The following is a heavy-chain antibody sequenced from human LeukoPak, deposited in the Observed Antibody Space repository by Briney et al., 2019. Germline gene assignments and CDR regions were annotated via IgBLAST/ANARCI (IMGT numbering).Heavy chain of an antibody. Sequence: ASVKVSCKASGYTFTGYYMHWVRQAPGQGLEWMGWINPNSGGTNYAQKFQGRFTMTRDTSISTAYMELSRLRSDDTAVYYCARRRGDIVVVPAASSPSYYYYMDVWSKGTTVTVSS. CDR1: GYTFTGYY. V-gene: IGHV1-2*02. CDR2: INPNSGGT. CDR3: ARRRGDIVVVPAASSPSYYYYMDV. D-gene: IGHD2-2*01. J-gene: IGHJ6*03.